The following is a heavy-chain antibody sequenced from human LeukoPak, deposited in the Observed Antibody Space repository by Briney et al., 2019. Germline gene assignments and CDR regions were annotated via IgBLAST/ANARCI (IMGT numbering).Heavy chain of an antibody. V-gene: IGHV1-2*02. CDR1: GYTFTGYY. CDR3: ARGPPTRVVVVTTGDFDY. CDR2: INPNSGVT. J-gene: IGHJ4*02. Sequence: ASVKVSCKASGYTFTGYYIHWVRQAPGQGLEWMGWINPNSGVTNYAQKSQGRVTVTRDTSISTAYMELRRLRSDDRAVYYCARGPPTRVVVVTTGDFDYWGQGTLVTVSS. D-gene: IGHD3-22*01.